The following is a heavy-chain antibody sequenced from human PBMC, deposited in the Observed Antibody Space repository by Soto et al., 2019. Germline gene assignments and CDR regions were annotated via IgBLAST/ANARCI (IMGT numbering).Heavy chain of an antibody. CDR2: IYYSGST. CDR3: ARHSSSSHTLDYFDY. Sequence: PSETLSLTCTVSGGSISSSSYYWGWIRQPPGKGLEWIGSIYYSGSTYYNPSLKSRVTISVDTSKNQFSLKLSSVTAADTAVYYCARHSSSSHTLDYFDYWGQGTLVTVSS. D-gene: IGHD6-6*01. CDR1: GGSISSSSYY. V-gene: IGHV4-39*01. J-gene: IGHJ4*02.